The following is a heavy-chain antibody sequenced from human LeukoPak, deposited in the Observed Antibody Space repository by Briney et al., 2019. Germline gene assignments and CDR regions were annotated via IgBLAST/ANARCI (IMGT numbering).Heavy chain of an antibody. V-gene: IGHV3-48*01. CDR1: GFTFSSYG. CDR2: ISDSGSDV. J-gene: IGHJ4*02. Sequence: GGSLRLSCAASGFTFSSYGMNWVRQAPGKGPEWVSFISDSGSDVYYRDSVKGRFTISRDNAKNSLYLQMDSLGAEDTAVYFCARERPLDYWGQGTLVTVSS. CDR3: ARERPLDY.